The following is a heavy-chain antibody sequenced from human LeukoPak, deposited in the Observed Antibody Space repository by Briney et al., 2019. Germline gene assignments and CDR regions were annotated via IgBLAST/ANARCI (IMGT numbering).Heavy chain of an antibody. V-gene: IGHV3-30*18. CDR2: ISYDGSNK. J-gene: IGHJ6*04. Sequence: PGRSLRLSCAASGFTFSSYGMHWVRQAPGKGLEWVAVISYDGSNKYYADSVKGRFTISRDNSKNTLYLQMNSLRAEDTAVYYCAKDRRIIVVVPAAINCYYGMDVWGKGTTVTVSS. CDR3: AKDRRIIVVVPAAINCYYGMDV. D-gene: IGHD2-2*01. CDR1: GFTFSSYG.